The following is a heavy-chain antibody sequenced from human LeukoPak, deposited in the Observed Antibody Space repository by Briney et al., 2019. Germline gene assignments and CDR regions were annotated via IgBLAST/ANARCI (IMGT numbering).Heavy chain of an antibody. CDR3: ARDRWNHREWFDP. CDR2: ISSSSSTI. D-gene: IGHD1-1*01. Sequence: GGSLRLSCAASGFTFSSYSMNWVRQAPGKGLEWVSYISSSSSTIYYADSVKGRFTISRDNAKNSLYLQMNSLSAEDTAVYYCARDRWNHREWFDPWGQGTLVTVSS. V-gene: IGHV3-48*01. J-gene: IGHJ5*02. CDR1: GFTFSSYS.